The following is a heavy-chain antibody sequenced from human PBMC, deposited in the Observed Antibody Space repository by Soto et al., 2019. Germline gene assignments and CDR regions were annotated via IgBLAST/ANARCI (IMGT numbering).Heavy chain of an antibody. CDR1: GGTFSTYA. J-gene: IGHJ5*02. Sequence: QVQLVQSGAEVKRPGSSVKVSCKASGGTFSTYAINWVRQAPGQGLEWMGGLIPIFGTANYAQKFQGRVSITADESTSTAYMELSSLRSEETAVYYCATKGPGDGATGLGWFDPWGQGTLVTVSS. V-gene: IGHV1-69*01. CDR2: LIPIFGTA. CDR3: ATKGPGDGATGLGWFDP. D-gene: IGHD4-17*01.